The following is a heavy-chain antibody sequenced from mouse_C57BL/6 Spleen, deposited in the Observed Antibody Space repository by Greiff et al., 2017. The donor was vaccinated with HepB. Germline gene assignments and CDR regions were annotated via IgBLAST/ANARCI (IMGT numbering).Heavy chain of an antibody. CDR3: AKEPSNSSGFFFDY. Sequence: QVQLKESGAELVRPGASVKLSCKASGYTFTDYYINWVKQRPGQGLEWIARIYPGSGNTYYNEKFKGKATLTAEKSSSTAYMQLSSLTSEDSAVYCCAKEPSNSSGFFFDYWGQGTTLTVSS. CDR2: IYPGSGNT. D-gene: IGHD3-2*02. CDR1: GYTFTDYY. V-gene: IGHV1-76*01. J-gene: IGHJ2*01.